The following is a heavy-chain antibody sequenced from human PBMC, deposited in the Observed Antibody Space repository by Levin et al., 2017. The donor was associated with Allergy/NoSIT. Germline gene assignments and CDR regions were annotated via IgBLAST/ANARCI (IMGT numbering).Heavy chain of an antibody. D-gene: IGHD6-19*01. CDR1: GFTFSSYA. V-gene: IGHV3-30-3*01. CDR2: ISYDGSNK. CDR3: AREGYSSGWSRYYYYYMDV. J-gene: IGHJ6*03. Sequence: GESLKISCAASGFTFSSYAMHWVRQAPGKGLEWVAVISYDGSNKYYADSVKGRFTISRDNSKNTLYLQMNSLRAEDTAVYYCAREGYSSGWSRYYYYYMDVWGKGTTVTVSS.